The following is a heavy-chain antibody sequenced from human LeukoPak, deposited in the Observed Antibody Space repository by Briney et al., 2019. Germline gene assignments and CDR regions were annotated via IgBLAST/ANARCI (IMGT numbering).Heavy chain of an antibody. J-gene: IGHJ4*02. CDR3: AKFRGSTSSLN. CDR1: GFTFSSYA. CDR2: ISGSGGST. Sequence: GGSLRLSCAASGFTFSSYAMSWVRQAPGEGLEWVSAISGSGGSTYYADSVKGRFTISGDNSKNTLYLQMNSLRAEDTAVYYCAKFRGSTSSLNWGQGTLVTVSS. V-gene: IGHV3-23*01. D-gene: IGHD2-2*01.